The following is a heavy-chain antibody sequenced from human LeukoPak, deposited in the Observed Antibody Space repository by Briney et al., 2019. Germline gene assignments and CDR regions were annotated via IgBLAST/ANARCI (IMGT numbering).Heavy chain of an antibody. J-gene: IGHJ4*02. CDR2: IYTSGST. D-gene: IGHD3-9*01. CDR3: ARVLSGAGYYDTT. Sequence: SETLSLTCTVSGGSISSGSYYWSWIRQPAGKGLEWIGRIYTSGSTNYNPSLKSRVTISVDTSKNQFSLKLSSVTAADTAVYYCARVLSGAGYYDTTWGQGTLVTVSS. CDR1: GGSISSGSYY. V-gene: IGHV4-61*02.